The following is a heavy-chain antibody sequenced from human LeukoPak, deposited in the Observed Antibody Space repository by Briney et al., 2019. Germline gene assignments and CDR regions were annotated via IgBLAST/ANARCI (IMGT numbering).Heavy chain of an antibody. CDR3: ARDHLAGDRQANYYYSYYMDV. J-gene: IGHJ6*03. V-gene: IGHV1-18*01. D-gene: IGHD6-19*01. Sequence: ASVKVSCKASGYTFTSYGISWVRQAPGQGLEWMGWIRAYNGNTNYAQKLQGRVTMTTDTSTSTGYMELRSLRSDDTAVYYCARDHLAGDRQANYYYSYYMDVWGKGTTVTVSS. CDR2: IRAYNGNT. CDR1: GYTFTSYG.